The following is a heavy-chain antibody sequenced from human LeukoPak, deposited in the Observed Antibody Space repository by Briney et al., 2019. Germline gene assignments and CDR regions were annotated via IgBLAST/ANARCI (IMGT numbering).Heavy chain of an antibody. CDR1: CGSINNANW. CDR3: TRTNRDWVPSDY. CDR2: VAHHGKT. V-gene: IGHV4-4*02. D-gene: IGHD2-21*01. Sequence: SGTLSLTCAVCCGSINNANWWSWVRQPPGKGLGWIAEVAHHGKTNYNPSLESRVTVSLDKSKSQFSLNLTSVTAADTAVYSCTRTNRDWVPSDYWGQGTLVTVSS. J-gene: IGHJ4*02.